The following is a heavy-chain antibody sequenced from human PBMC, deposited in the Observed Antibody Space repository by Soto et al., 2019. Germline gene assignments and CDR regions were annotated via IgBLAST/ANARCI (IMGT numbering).Heavy chain of an antibody. Sequence: SETLSLTCTVSGGSISSSSYYWGWIRQPPGKGLEWIGSIYYSGSTYYNPSLKSRVTISVDTSKNQFSLKLSSVTAADTAVYYCARRASRSAFRSYSSYYGMDVSGQAPTVTVSS. CDR1: GGSISSSSYY. J-gene: IGHJ6*02. D-gene: IGHD2-15*01. CDR3: ARRASRSAFRSYSSYYGMDV. CDR2: IYYSGST. V-gene: IGHV4-39*01.